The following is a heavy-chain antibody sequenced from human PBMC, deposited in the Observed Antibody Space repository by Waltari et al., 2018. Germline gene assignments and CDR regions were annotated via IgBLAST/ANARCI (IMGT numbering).Heavy chain of an antibody. Sequence: QVQLQESGPGLVKPSETLSLTCTVSGGSVSSGSYYWSWIRPPPGKGLEWIGYIYYSGSTNYNPSRKSRVTISVDTSKNQFSLKLSSVTAADTAVYYCARVRSLYYFDYWGQGTLVTVSS. CDR1: GGSVSSGSYY. CDR3: ARVRSLYYFDY. CDR2: IYYSGST. J-gene: IGHJ4*02. V-gene: IGHV4-61*01.